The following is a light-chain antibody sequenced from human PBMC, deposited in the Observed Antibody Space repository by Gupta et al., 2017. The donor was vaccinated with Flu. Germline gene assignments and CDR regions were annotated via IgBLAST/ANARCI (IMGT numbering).Light chain of an antibody. CDR3: QQDNNYPWT. Sequence: PSTLSASLGARVTITCRASQNIDAWLAWYQQRPGKAPSLLIYKASTVQSGVPSSFSGSGSGTEFTLAISSLQPDDLATYYCQQDNNYPWTFGQGTKV. V-gene: IGKV1-5*03. J-gene: IGKJ1*01. CDR1: QNIDAW. CDR2: KAS.